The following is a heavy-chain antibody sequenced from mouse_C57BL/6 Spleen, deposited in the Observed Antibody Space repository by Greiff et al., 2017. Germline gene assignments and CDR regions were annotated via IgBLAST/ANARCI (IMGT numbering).Heavy chain of an antibody. Sequence: EVKLMESGGGLVKPGGSLKLSCAASGFTFSSYAMSWVRQTPEKRLEWVATISDGGSYTYYPDNVKGRFTISRDNAKNNLYLQMSHLKSEDTAMYYCARDEGSNWEDYWGQGTTLTVSS. CDR3: ARDEGSNWEDY. D-gene: IGHD4-1*01. CDR1: GFTFSSYA. V-gene: IGHV5-4*01. CDR2: ISDGGSYT. J-gene: IGHJ2*01.